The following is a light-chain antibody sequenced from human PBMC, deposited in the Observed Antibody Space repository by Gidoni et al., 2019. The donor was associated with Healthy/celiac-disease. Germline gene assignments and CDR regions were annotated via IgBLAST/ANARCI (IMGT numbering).Light chain of an antibody. CDR1: QSVLYSSNHKNN. V-gene: IGKV4-1*01. CDR3: QQYYSTPWT. Sequence: IVIIHSPDSLAVSLGERAPINCKSSQSVLYSSNHKNNLAWYQQKQGQPPKLLIYWEATREAGVPDRCSGRGSGRDVTITISSRQEEDVAVYYCQQYYSTPWTFXXXTKVEIK. CDR2: WEA. J-gene: IGKJ1*01.